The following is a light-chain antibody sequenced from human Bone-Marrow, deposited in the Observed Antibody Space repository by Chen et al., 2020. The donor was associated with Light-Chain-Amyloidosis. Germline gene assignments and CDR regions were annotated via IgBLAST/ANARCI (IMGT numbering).Light chain of an antibody. CDR3: SSFTSSSSYV. V-gene: IGLV2-14*01. CDR2: AVS. CDR1: SGDVGTYNY. Sequence: QSALTQPASASGSPGQSLTISCTGTSGDVGTYNYVSWYQQHPGKAPKVMIYAVSNRPSGVSNCFSGSKSGNTASLTISGLQDDDEADYYCSSFTSSSSYVFGPGTKVTVL. J-gene: IGLJ1*01.